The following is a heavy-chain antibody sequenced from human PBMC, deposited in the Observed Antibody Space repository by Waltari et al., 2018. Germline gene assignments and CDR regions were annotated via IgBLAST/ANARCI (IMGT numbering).Heavy chain of an antibody. Sequence: QVQLQQWGAGLLKPSETLSLTCAVYGGSFSGYYWSWIRQPPGKGLEWIGEINHSGSTNYNPSIKSRVTISVDTYKNQFSLKLSSVTAADTAVYYCARGPFSTSGWYWNFQHWGQGTLVTVSS. CDR1: GGSFSGYY. V-gene: IGHV4-34*01. CDR2: INHSGST. J-gene: IGHJ1*01. D-gene: IGHD6-19*01. CDR3: ARGPFSTSGWYWNFQH.